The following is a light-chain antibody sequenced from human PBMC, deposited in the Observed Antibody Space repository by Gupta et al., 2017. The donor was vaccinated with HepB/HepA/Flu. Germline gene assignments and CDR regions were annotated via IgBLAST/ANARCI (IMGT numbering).Light chain of an antibody. Sequence: DIQMTQSPSSLSASVGDRVTITCRASQSISSSLNWYQQRPGKAPKLLIYDATTFQSGVPSRFSGSGSGTDFSLRIVSLKPEDFVAYYCQQNYRTPKTFGQGTRVEVK. V-gene: IGKV1-39*01. J-gene: IGKJ1*01. CDR1: QSISSS. CDR3: QQNYRTPKT. CDR2: DAT.